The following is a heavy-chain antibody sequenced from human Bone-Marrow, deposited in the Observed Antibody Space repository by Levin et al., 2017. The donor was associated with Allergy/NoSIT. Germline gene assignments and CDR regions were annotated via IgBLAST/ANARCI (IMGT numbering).Heavy chain of an antibody. Sequence: GGSLRLSCGGSGYRFGSYGMHWVRQAPGKGLEWVAVISYDGVNTYYVDSVKGRFTISRDNYKDMLYLEMTSLREEDAAVYLCARDIGYGGGDCRDYWGQGSLVTVSS. CDR3: ARDIGYGGGDCRDY. D-gene: IGHD2-21*02. J-gene: IGHJ4*02. CDR1: GYRFGSYG. V-gene: IGHV3-30*03. CDR2: ISYDGVNT.